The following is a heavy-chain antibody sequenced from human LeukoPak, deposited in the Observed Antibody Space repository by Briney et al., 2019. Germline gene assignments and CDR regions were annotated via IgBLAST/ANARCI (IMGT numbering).Heavy chain of an antibody. CDR1: GFTFSSYS. CDR3: AKDRAVDK. D-gene: IGHD1-26*01. Sequence: GGSLTLSWAAAGFTFSSYSMNWVRQAPGKGLEGLSSISSSSSYIYYADSLNGGFTICRDNGKNSLYLQMNSLTGEDTAVYYCAKDRAVDKWGQGTLVTVS. V-gene: IGHV3-21*01. CDR2: ISSSSSYI. J-gene: IGHJ4*02.